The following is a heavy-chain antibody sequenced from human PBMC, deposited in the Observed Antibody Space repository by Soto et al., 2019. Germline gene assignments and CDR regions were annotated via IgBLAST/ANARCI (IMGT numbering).Heavy chain of an antibody. J-gene: IGHJ6*02. D-gene: IGHD6-19*01. V-gene: IGHV3-73*01. CDR3: TSHQDRKSYSSGWDRHV. Sequence: GGSLRLSCAASGFTFSGSAMHWIRQASGKGLEWVGRIRSKANSYATAYAASVKGRFTISRDDSKNTAYLQMNSLKTEDTAVYYCTSHQDRKSYSSGWDRHVWGQGTTVTVSS. CDR1: GFTFSGSA. CDR2: IRSKANSYAT.